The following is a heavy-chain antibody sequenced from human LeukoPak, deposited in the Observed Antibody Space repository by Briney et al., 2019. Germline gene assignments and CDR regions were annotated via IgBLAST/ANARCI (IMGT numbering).Heavy chain of an antibody. CDR1: GFTFSSYA. CDR2: SGSGGST. D-gene: IGHD2-15*01. V-gene: IGHV3-23*01. J-gene: IGHJ4*02. CDR3: AKAQGGFCSGGSCSFDY. Sequence: GGSLRLSCAASGFTFSSYAMSWVRQAPGKGLEWVSASGSGGSTYYADSVKGRFTIPRDNSKSTLYLQMNSLRAEDTAVYYCAKAQGGFCSGGSCSFDYWGQGTLVTVSS.